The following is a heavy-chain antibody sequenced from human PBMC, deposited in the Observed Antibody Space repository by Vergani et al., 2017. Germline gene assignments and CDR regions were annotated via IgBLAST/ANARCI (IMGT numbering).Heavy chain of an antibody. J-gene: IGHJ6*02. V-gene: IGHV4-59*01. CDR1: GGSISSYY. Sequence: QVQLQESGPGLVKPSETLSLTRTVSGGSISSYYWSWIRQPPGKGLEWIGYIYYSGSTNNNPSLKSRVTISVDTSKNQFSLKLSSVTAADTAVYYCARDSRGGSGWPYYYYYYGMDVWGQGTTVTVSS. CDR3: ARDSRGGSGWPYYYYYYGMDV. CDR2: IYYSGST. D-gene: IGHD6-19*01.